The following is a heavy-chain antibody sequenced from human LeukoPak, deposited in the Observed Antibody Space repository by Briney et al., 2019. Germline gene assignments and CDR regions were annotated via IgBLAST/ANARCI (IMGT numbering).Heavy chain of an antibody. CDR3: ATGYGKDFDY. D-gene: IGHD4-17*01. J-gene: IGHJ4*02. CDR2: IYHSGST. Sequence: PSQTLSLTRAVSGGSISSGGYSWSWIRQPPGKGLEWTGYIYHSGSTYYNPSLKSRVTISVDGSKNQFSLKLSSVTAADTAVYYCATGYGKDFDYWGQGILVTVSS. CDR1: GGSISSGGYS. V-gene: IGHV4-30-2*01.